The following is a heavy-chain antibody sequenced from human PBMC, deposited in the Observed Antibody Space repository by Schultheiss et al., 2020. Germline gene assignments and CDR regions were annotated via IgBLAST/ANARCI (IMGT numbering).Heavy chain of an antibody. CDR1: GFTFSSYS. J-gene: IGHJ4*01. CDR2: ISSSSSYI. V-gene: IGHV3-21*01. Sequence: GGSLRLSCAASGFTFSSYSMNWVRQAPGKGLEWVSSISSSSSYIYYADSVKGRFTISRDNAKNSLYLQMNSLRAEDTAVYYCARVHGDYVFYFDYWGHGTLVTVSS. D-gene: IGHD4-17*01. CDR3: ARVHGDYVFYFDY.